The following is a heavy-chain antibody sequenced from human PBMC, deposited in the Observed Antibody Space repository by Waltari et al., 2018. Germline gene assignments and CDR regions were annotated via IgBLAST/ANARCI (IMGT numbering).Heavy chain of an antibody. CDR1: GLRFSVYT. V-gene: IGHV3-21*02. CDR2: ISSLSHYI. CDR3: VRDLRESRYMNFFDI. J-gene: IGHJ4*02. D-gene: IGHD3-9*01. Sequence: EVQLVESGGGLVNPGGSLRLTCAASGLRFSVYTLAWVRQATGKGLEWVAHISSLSHYIYYGDSVKGRFTISRDNSKSSLYLQMDSRGAGDTAVYYCVRDLRESRYMNFFDIWGQGTLVIVSS.